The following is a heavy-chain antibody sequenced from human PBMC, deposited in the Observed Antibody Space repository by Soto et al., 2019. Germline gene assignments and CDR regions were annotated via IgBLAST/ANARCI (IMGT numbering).Heavy chain of an antibody. CDR2: IKQDGSEK. Sequence: GALRLSCAASGFTFSSYWMSWVRQAPGKGLEWVANIKQDGSEKYYVDSVKGRFTISRDNAKNSLYLQMNSLRAEDTAVYYCARVRKLWFGELFSYGMDVWGQGTTVTVSS. V-gene: IGHV3-7*05. CDR1: GFTFSSYW. J-gene: IGHJ6*02. CDR3: ARVRKLWFGELFSYGMDV. D-gene: IGHD3-10*01.